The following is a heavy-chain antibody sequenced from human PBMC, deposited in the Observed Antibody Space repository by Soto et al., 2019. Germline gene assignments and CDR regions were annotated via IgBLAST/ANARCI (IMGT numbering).Heavy chain of an antibody. Sequence: QVQLVQSGAEVKKPGASVKVSCKASGYTFTSYGISWVRQAPGQGLEWMGWISAYNGNTNYAQKLQGRVTMTTDTSTSTACMERRSLRSADTAVYYCASDRGAYGMDVWGQGPTVTVSS. V-gene: IGHV1-18*01. J-gene: IGHJ6*02. CDR2: ISAYNGNT. CDR3: ASDRGAYGMDV. CDR1: GYTFTSYG.